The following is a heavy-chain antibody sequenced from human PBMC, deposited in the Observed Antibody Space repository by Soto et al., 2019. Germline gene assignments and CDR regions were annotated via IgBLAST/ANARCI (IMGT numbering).Heavy chain of an antibody. Sequence: QVQLVESGGGVVLPGRSLRLSCVAAGFTFKSYGMHWVRQAPGKGLEWVAVIGHDGTNKYYGASVKGRFTISRDNSKNTLFLEMNSLRIEDSGFYYCATSDFTSYPGLDWGQGALVSVSS. V-gene: IGHV3-30*03. J-gene: IGHJ4*02. CDR1: GFTFKSYG. CDR3: ATSDFTSYPGLD. CDR2: IGHDGTNK.